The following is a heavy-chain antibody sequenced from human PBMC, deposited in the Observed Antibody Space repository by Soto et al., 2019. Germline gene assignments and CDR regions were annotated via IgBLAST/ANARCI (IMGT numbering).Heavy chain of an antibody. J-gene: IGHJ1*01. CDR1: GFTFSSYS. D-gene: IGHD6-19*01. V-gene: IGHV3-48*01. CDR2: ISSRSSTI. Sequence: EVQLVESGGGLVQPGGSLRLSCAASGFTFSSYSMNWVRQAPGKGLEWVSYISSRSSTIYYADSVKGRFTISRDNAKNSLYLQMNSLRAEDTAVYYCARDSDSGWYNLGYFQHWGQGTLVTVSS. CDR3: ARDSDSGWYNLGYFQH.